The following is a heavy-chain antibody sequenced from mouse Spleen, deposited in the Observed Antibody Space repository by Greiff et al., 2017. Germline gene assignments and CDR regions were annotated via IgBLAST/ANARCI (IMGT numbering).Heavy chain of an antibody. Sequence: EVQLVESGGGLVQPGGSRKLSCAASGFTFSSCGMHWVRQAPEKGLEWVAYISSGSSTIYYADTVKGRFTISRDNPKNTLFLQMTSLRSEDTAMYYCARRIYNYAMDYWGQGTSVTVSS. J-gene: IGHJ4*01. CDR1: GFTFSSCG. CDR3: ARRIYNYAMDY. V-gene: IGHV5-17*02. CDR2: ISSGSSTI. D-gene: IGHD2-1*01.